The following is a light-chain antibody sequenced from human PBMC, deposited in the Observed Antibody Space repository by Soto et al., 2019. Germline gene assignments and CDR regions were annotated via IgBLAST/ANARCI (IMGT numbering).Light chain of an antibody. CDR1: SSDDGGYNY. CDR2: EVS. Sequence: QSALTQPASVSGSPGQSISISCTGTSSDDGGYNYVSWYQQHPGKAPKLMIYEVSNRPSGVSNRFSGSKSGNTASLTIAGLQAEDEADYYCSSDTSSSTLVVFGGGPKLTVL. CDR3: SSDTSSSTLVV. J-gene: IGLJ2*01. V-gene: IGLV2-14*01.